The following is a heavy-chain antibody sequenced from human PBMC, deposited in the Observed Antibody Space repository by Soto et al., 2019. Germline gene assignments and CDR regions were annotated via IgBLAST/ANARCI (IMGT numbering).Heavy chain of an antibody. CDR1: GGTFSTYY. D-gene: IGHD4-17*01. J-gene: IGHJ3*01. CDR3: AHPRGYGVFDAYDF. V-gene: IGHV3-23*01. Sequence: WETLSLSCAASGGTFSTYYRSWIRQPPGKGLEWISSISGSGATTFNADSVKGRFIISRNDSNNTLHILIKSLRTEDTAVYYCAHPRGYGVFDAYDFWGQGTMVTVSS. CDR2: ISGSGATT.